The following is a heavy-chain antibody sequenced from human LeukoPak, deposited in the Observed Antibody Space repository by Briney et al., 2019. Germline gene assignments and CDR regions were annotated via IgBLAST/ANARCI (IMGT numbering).Heavy chain of an antibody. CDR1: GFTFSSYS. V-gene: IGHV3-7*01. J-gene: IGHJ5*02. Sequence: GGSLRLSCAGSGFTFSSYSMNWVRQAPGKGLEWVANMNQDGNEKRYVDSVKGRFTISRDNAKNLLFLQMNNMRVEDTGVYYCARDVDRRDDPWGQGILVTVSS. CDR3: ARDVDRRDDP. CDR2: MNQDGNEK. D-gene: IGHD3-9*01.